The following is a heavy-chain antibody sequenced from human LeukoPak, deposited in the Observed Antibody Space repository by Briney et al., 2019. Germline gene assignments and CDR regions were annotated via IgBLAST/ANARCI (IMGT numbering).Heavy chain of an antibody. J-gene: IGHJ6*03. CDR3: ARDAADYYDSSGYYQLNYYYYMDV. CDR2: INPNSGGT. V-gene: IGHV1-2*02. CDR1: AYTYTGSY. D-gene: IGHD3-22*01. Sequence: ASVKVSCKASAYTYTGSYMHWVRQSPGQGHEWMGWINPNSGGTNYAQKFQGRVTMTRDTSISTAYMELSRLRSDDTAVYYCARDAADYYDSSGYYQLNYYYYMDVWVKGTTATVSS.